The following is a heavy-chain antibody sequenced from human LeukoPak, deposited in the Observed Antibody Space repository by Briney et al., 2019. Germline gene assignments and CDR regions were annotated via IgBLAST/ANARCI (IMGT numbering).Heavy chain of an antibody. CDR3: AKASSFGAFDI. Sequence: GGSLRLSCAASGFTFSSYGIHWVRQAPGKGLEWVAVIWYDGSNKYYADSVKGRFTISRDNSKNTLYLQMNSLRAEDTAVYYCAKASSFGAFDIWGQGTMVTVSS. CDR1: GFTFSSYG. D-gene: IGHD3-10*01. J-gene: IGHJ3*02. V-gene: IGHV3-33*06. CDR2: IWYDGSNK.